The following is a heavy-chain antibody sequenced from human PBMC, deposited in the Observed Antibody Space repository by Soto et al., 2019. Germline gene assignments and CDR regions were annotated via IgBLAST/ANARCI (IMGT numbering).Heavy chain of an antibody. V-gene: IGHV3-33*01. CDR3: ARGSIAAAGTDY. D-gene: IGHD6-13*01. CDR2: IWYDGSNK. J-gene: IGHJ4*02. Sequence: PGGSLRLSCAASGFTFSSYGMHWVRQAPGKGLEWVAVIWYDGSNKYYADSVKGRFTISRDNSKNTLYLQMNSLRAEDTAVYYCARGSIAAAGTDYCGQGSLVTVSS. CDR1: GFTFSSYG.